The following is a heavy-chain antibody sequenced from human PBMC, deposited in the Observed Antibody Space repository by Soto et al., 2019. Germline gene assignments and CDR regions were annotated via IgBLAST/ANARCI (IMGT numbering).Heavy chain of an antibody. CDR2: IKQDGSEE. V-gene: IGHV3-7*01. D-gene: IGHD3-16*01. CDR1: GFTFSSYW. J-gene: IGHJ4*02. Sequence: EVQLVEAGGGLVQPGGSLRLSCAASGFTFSSYWMTWVRQAPGKGLEWVANIKQDGSEEYYVDSVKGRFTISRDNDKNSLYLQMNSLRAEDTAVYYCARGTDGSVWVFEYWGQGTLVTVSS. CDR3: ARGTDGSVWVFEY.